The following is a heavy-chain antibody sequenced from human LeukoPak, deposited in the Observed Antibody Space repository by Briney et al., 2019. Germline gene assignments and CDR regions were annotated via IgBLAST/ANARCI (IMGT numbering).Heavy chain of an antibody. CDR2: LYSVGNT. V-gene: IGHV3-66*01. CDR3: ARGRWEPGGGLDY. Sequence: GGSLRLSCVASGFTVSSNYMSWVRQAPGKGLEWVSVLYSVGNTYYADSVKGRFTISRDNSKDTLYLQMHGLRAEDTAVYYCARGRWEPGGGLDYWGQGTLVTVSS. CDR1: GFTVSSNY. J-gene: IGHJ4*02. D-gene: IGHD1-26*01.